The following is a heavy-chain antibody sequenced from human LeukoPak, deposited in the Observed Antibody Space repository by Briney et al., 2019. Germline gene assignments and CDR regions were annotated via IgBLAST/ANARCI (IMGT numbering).Heavy chain of an antibody. CDR2: INHSGST. V-gene: IGHV4-34*01. CDR3: ATSGSSSYEIWDY. J-gene: IGHJ4*02. Sequence: SETLSLTCAVYGGSFSGYYWSWIRQPPGKGLEWIGEINHSGSTNYNPSLKSRVTISVDTSKNQFSLKLSSVTAADTAVYYCATSGSSSYEIWDYWGQGTLVTVSS. CDR1: GGSFSGYY. D-gene: IGHD6-6*01.